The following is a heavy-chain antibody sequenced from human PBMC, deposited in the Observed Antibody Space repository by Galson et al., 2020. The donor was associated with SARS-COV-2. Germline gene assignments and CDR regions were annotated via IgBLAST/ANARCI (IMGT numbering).Heavy chain of an antibody. D-gene: IGHD4-17*01. Sequence: ASVNVSCKASGYTFVSYAIHWVRQAPGQSLEWMGWNKAGNGNTKYSQKFEGRVTFTRDTSSRTAYMELSSLRSEDTAMYYFARALATGYYGMNVWGQGTTVAVSS. J-gene: IGHJ6*02. V-gene: IGHV1-3*01. CDR1: GYTFVSYA. CDR3: ARALATGYYGMNV. CDR2: NKAGNGNT.